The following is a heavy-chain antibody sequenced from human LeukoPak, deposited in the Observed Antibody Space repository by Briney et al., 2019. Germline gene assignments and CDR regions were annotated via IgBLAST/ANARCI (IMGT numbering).Heavy chain of an antibody. CDR2: IYSTGIT. V-gene: IGHV4-4*07. J-gene: IGHJ5*02. CDR3: ARPQSGLGWFDP. CDR1: GGSINTYY. Sequence: PSENLSLTRTVSGGSINTYYWSWIRQPAGKGLEWIGRIYSTGITTYNPSLKGRVTMSVDTSKNQFSLKLSSVTAADTAVYYCARPQSGLGWFDPWGQGILVTVSS.